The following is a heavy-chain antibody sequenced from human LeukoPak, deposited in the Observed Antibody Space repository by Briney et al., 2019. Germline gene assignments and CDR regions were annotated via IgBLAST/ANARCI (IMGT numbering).Heavy chain of an antibody. Sequence: ASVKVSCKASGYTFTNYYMHWVRQAPGQGLEWMGIINPSGGSTSYAQKFQGRVTMTRDMSTSTVYMELSSLRSEDTAVYYCARGRNYYDSSDYYEGDAFDIWGQGTMVTVSS. CDR1: GYTFTNYY. V-gene: IGHV1-46*01. J-gene: IGHJ3*02. CDR3: ARGRNYYDSSDYYEGDAFDI. CDR2: INPSGGST. D-gene: IGHD3-22*01.